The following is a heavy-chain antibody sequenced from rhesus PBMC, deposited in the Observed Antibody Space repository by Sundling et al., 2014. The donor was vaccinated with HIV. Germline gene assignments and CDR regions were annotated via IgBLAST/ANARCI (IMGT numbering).Heavy chain of an antibody. CDR2: ITSGGAS. J-gene: IGHJ4*01. Sequence: EVQLVESGGGLVQPGGSLRLSCVGSGFTFRAYAFHWVRQAPGKGLEWVSGITSGGASHYADSVRGRFTISRDNSKNTVSLEMSSLRVEDTAVYYCVRDYLRSLDLWGQGVLVTVSS. V-gene: IGHV3-103*01. D-gene: IGHD4-11*01. CDR3: VRDYLRSLDL. CDR1: GFTFRAYA.